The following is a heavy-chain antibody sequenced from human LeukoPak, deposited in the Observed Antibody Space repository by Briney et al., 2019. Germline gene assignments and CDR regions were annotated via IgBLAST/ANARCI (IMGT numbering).Heavy chain of an antibody. CDR2: ISSSSSYI. CDR1: GFTFSSYS. CDR3: ARSYSSGWYGLW. J-gene: IGHJ4*02. D-gene: IGHD6-19*01. Sequence: GGSLRLSCAASGFTFSSYSMNWVRQAPGKGLEWVSSISSSSSYIYYADSVKGRFTISRDNAKNSLYLQMNSLRAEDTAVYYCARSYSSGWYGLWWGQGTLVTVSS. V-gene: IGHV3-21*01.